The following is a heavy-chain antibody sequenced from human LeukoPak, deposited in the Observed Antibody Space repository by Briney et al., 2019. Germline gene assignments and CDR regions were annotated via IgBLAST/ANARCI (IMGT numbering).Heavy chain of an antibody. CDR3: ARRLLGYCSGGSCYSGYFQH. V-gene: IGHV4-4*02. D-gene: IGHD2-15*01. CDR1: GGSITSGNW. J-gene: IGHJ1*01. Sequence: SETLSLTCAVSGGSITSGNWWSWVRQPPGKGLEYVGEIYHTGTTNYNPSLKSRVTISVDTSKNQFSLKLSSVTAADTAVYYCARRLLGYCSGGSCYSGYFQHWGQGTLVTVSS. CDR2: IYHTGTT.